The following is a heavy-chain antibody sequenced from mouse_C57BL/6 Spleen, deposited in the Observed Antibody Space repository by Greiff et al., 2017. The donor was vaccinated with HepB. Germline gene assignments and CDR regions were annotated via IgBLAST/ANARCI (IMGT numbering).Heavy chain of an antibody. D-gene: IGHD2-2*01. CDR3: AREVSDFYWYFDV. CDR1: GYTFTDYY. CDR2: INPNNGGT. Sequence: EVQLQQSGPELVKPGASVKISCKASGYTFTDYYMNWVKQSHGKSLEWIGDINPNNGGTSYNQKFKGKATLTVDKSSSTAYMELRSLTSEDSAVYYWAREVSDFYWYFDVWGTGTTVTVSS. V-gene: IGHV1-26*01. J-gene: IGHJ1*03.